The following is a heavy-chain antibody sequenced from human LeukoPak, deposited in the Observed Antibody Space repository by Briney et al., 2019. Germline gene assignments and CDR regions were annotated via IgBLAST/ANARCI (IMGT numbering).Heavy chain of an antibody. CDR2: VSGDGTAR. CDR1: GFTSSSYW. CDR3: VRGRGSYGWFDP. V-gene: IGHV3-74*01. J-gene: IGHJ5*02. Sequence: GGSLRLSCAASGFTSSSYWMHWVRQVPGKGLVWVSRVSGDGTARNYADSVKGRFTISRDDAKNTVDLQMNSLRGEDTAVYYCVRGRGSYGWFDPWGQGTLVTVSS. D-gene: IGHD3-10*01.